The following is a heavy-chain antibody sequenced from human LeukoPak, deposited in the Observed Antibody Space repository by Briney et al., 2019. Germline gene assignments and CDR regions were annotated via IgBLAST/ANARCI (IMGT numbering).Heavy chain of an antibody. J-gene: IGHJ5*02. D-gene: IGHD5-24*01. CDR2: IYPNSGGT. CDR3: ARVAVEMASWLDP. V-gene: IGHV1-2*02. CDR1: GYIFTGYH. Sequence: APAKGSWKASGYIFTGYHITLVRQAPGQGVELMGWIYPNSGGTNYTQKFQGRVTMTRDTSITTVYMELSRLTSDDTAVYYCARVAVEMASWLDPWGQGTLVTVSS.